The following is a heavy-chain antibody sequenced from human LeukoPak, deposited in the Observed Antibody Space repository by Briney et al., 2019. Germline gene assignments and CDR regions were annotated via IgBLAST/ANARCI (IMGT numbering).Heavy chain of an antibody. CDR2: INSDETST. J-gene: IGHJ4*02. Sequence: HAGGPLRLSCAASGFTFSSYAMHWVRQAPGKGLVWVSRINSDETSTDYADSVKGRFTISRDNAKNTLYLQMNSLRAEDTAVYYCASGYSSDYGGNTYWGQGTLVTVSS. CDR1: GFTFSSYA. D-gene: IGHD4-23*01. CDR3: ASGYSSDYGGNTY. V-gene: IGHV3-74*01.